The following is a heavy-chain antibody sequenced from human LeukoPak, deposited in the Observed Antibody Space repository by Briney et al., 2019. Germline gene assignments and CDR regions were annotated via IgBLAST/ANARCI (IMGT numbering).Heavy chain of an antibody. V-gene: IGHV4-30-4*01. Sequence: SETLSLTCTVSGGSISSGDYYWSWIRQPPGKGLEWIGYIYYSGGTYYNPSLKSRVTISVDTSKNQFSLKLSSVTAADTAVYYCARGRGELLVYWGQGTLVTVSS. J-gene: IGHJ4*02. CDR2: IYYSGGT. CDR3: ARGRGELLVY. D-gene: IGHD1-26*01. CDR1: GGSISSGDYY.